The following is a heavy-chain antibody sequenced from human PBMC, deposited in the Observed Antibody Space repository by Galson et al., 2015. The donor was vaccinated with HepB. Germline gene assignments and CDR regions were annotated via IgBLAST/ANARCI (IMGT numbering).Heavy chain of an antibody. CDR2: ISRSSIVI. Sequence: SLRLSCAVSGFTFSDYRMNWVRQAPGEGLEWISYISRSSIVIYYADFVKGRFTISRDNAKNLLYLQMNSLTDGDTAVYYCTRDFAEMATDYWGQGTMVTVSS. CDR1: GFTFSDYR. V-gene: IGHV3-48*02. D-gene: IGHD5-24*01. J-gene: IGHJ4*02. CDR3: TRDFAEMATDY.